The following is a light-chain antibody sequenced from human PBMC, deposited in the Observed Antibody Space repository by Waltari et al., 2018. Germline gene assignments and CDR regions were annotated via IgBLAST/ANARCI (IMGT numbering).Light chain of an antibody. V-gene: IGKV1-5*03. Sequence: DIQMTQSPSTLSASVGDRFTITCRAGQSISDSLAWYQQKPGKAPKVLIYKTSSLDSGVPSRFSGSGSGTEFSLTISSLQPDDFATYYCLQYNTYPWTFGQGTKVEIK. CDR2: KTS. CDR1: QSISDS. J-gene: IGKJ1*01. CDR3: LQYNTYPWT.